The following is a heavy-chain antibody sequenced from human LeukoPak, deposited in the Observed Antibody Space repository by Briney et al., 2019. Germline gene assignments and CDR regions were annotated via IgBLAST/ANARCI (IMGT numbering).Heavy chain of an antibody. J-gene: IGHJ4*02. CDR2: INPNSGGT. CDR1: GYTFTSYG. D-gene: IGHD2-2*01. Sequence: ASVKVSCKASGYTFTSYGISWVRQAPGQGLEWMGWINPNSGGTNYAQKLQGRVTMTTDTSTSTAYMELRSLRSDDTAVYYCARDVKLRSIVVVPAALDYWGQGTLVTVSS. V-gene: IGHV1-18*01. CDR3: ARDVKLRSIVVVPAALDY.